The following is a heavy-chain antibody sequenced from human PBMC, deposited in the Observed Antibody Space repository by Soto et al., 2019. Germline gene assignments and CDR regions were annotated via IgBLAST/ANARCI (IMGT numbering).Heavy chain of an antibody. D-gene: IGHD5-12*01. CDR2: INPSGGST. J-gene: IGHJ4*02. CDR3: AHELHSGYDYDLDY. CDR1: GYTFTSYY. Sequence: QVQLVQSGAEVKKPGASVKVSCKASGYTFTSYYIHWVRQDPGQGLEWMGIINPSGGSTSYAQKFQGRVTMTRDTSTSTVYMELSSLRSEDTAVYYCAHELHSGYDYDLDYWGQGTLVTVSS. V-gene: IGHV1-46*03.